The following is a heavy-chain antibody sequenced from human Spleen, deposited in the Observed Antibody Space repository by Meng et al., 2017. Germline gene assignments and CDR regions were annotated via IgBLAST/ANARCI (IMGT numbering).Heavy chain of an antibody. D-gene: IGHD6-19*01. Sequence: QGLLHGSGPGLVKPSGTLARTCAVSCGSISSTKWWNWVRQTPGKGLEWIGEIYHSGSTNYNPSLKSRVTMSVDGSKNQFSLKLTSVTAADTAVYYCASYNSGWPQFDSWGQGTLVTVSS. CDR1: CGSISSTKW. CDR2: IYHSGST. J-gene: IGHJ4*02. V-gene: IGHV4-4*02. CDR3: ASYNSGWPQFDS.